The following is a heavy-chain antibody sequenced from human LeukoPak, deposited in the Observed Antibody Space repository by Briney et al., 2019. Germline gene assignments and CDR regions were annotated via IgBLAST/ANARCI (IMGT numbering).Heavy chain of an antibody. Sequence: QTGGSLRLSCAASGFTFSNYNMNWVRQAPGKGLEWVSYIRSSSDTIYYADSVKGRFTISRDNAKNSLYLQMNSLRAEDTAVYYCARQLSSSWSSDHFDYWGQGTLVTVSS. CDR2: IRSSSDTI. D-gene: IGHD6-13*01. J-gene: IGHJ4*02. CDR3: ARQLSSSWSSDHFDY. CDR1: GFTFSNYN. V-gene: IGHV3-48*04.